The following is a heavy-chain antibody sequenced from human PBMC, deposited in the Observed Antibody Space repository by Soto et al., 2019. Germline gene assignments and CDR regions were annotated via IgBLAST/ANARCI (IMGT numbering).Heavy chain of an antibody. V-gene: IGHV3-11*01. D-gene: IGHD5-18*01. Sequence: QVQLVESGGGLVKPGGSLRLSCAASGFTFSDYYMTWIRQAPGKGLEWVAFIDGSGTTIYDADSVKGRFTISRDNAKNSLYLQMNGLRAEDTAVYYCASDVTPRGYSYDVSFDYWGQGSLVTVSS. CDR3: ASDVTPRGYSYDVSFDY. CDR1: GFTFSDYY. CDR2: IDGSGTTI. J-gene: IGHJ4*02.